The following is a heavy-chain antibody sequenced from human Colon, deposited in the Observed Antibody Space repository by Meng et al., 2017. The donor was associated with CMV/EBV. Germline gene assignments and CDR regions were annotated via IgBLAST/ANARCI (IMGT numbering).Heavy chain of an antibody. Sequence: GGSLRLSCSASGFSFRDFYMHWVRQAPGKGLVGVVFMRFDGSKTSFAESLKGRFIISRDDSKNTIYLQMNSLRADDTAVYYCARLLGRLVGASSDVDRWGQGTLVTVSS. CDR2: MRFDGSKT. CDR3: ARLLGRLVGASSDVDR. CDR1: GFSFRDFY. D-gene: IGHD1-26*01. J-gene: IGHJ5*02. V-gene: IGHV3-30*02.